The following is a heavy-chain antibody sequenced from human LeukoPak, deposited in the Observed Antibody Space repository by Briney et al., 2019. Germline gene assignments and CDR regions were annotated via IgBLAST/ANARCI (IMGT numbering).Heavy chain of an antibody. CDR2: IYHSGST. CDR1: GGSISSGFYY. CDR3: ARGLYDFWSGYTLGY. D-gene: IGHD3-3*01. J-gene: IGHJ4*02. Sequence: SETLSLTCTVSGGSISSGFYYWGWLRQPPGKGLEWIGSIYHSGSTYYNPSLKSRVTISVDTSRNQFSLNLSSVTAADTAVYYCARGLYDFWSGYTLGYWGQGTLVTVSS. V-gene: IGHV4-39*01.